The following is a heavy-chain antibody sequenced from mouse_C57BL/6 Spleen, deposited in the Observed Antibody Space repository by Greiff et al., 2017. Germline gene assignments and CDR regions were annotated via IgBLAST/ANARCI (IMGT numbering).Heavy chain of an antibody. Sequence: QVQLQQPGAELVKPGASVKMSCKASGYTFTSYWITWVKQRPGQGLEWIGDIYPGSGSTNYNEKFKSKATLNVDTSSSTAYMQLSSLTSEDSAVYYCAPRGGSGNDEGYWGQGTTLTVAS. CDR3: APRGGSGNDEGY. CDR2: IYPGSGST. J-gene: IGHJ2*01. D-gene: IGHD1-1*02. V-gene: IGHV1-55*01. CDR1: GYTFTSYW.